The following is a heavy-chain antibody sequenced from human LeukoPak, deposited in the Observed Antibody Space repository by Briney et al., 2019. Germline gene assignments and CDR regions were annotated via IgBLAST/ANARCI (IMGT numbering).Heavy chain of an antibody. V-gene: IGHV3-30*03. Sequence: GTSLRLSCAASGFTFNTYGLHWVRQAPGKGLDWVAFISYEGSKKYYADSVQGRFTISRDNSNNTLFLQMNSLRAEDTAVYYCARDLRRSSTSCPGGYWGQGTLVTVSS. D-gene: IGHD2-2*01. J-gene: IGHJ4*02. CDR1: GFTFNTYG. CDR2: ISYEGSKK. CDR3: ARDLRRSSTSCPGGY.